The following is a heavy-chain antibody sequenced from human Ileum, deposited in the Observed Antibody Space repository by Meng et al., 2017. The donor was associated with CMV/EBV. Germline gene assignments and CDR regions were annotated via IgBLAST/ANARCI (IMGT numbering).Heavy chain of an antibody. CDR3: VKLDGYGPHSRTFWFDP. CDR2: IFPPNSDT. Sequence: WIRQFPGKGLEWMGFIFPPNSDTRYSPAYQGQVTFSVDKSITTAYVQWSSLKASDTAIYYCVKLDGYGPHSRTFWFDPWGQGTLVTVSS. J-gene: IGHJ5*02. V-gene: IGHV5-51*01. D-gene: IGHD5-24*01.